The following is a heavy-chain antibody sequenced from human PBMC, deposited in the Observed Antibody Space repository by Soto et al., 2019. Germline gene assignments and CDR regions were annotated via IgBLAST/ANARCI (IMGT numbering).Heavy chain of an antibody. J-gene: IGHJ6*02. D-gene: IGHD4-17*01. CDR2: IWYDGSNK. Sequence: QPGGSLRLSCAASGFTFRSYGMHWVRQAPGKGLEWVAIIWYDGSNKYYADSVKGRFTISRDNSKNTLYLQMNSLRAEDTAVYYCARDSRMNWHGDSYYYYYGMDVWGQGTTVTVSS. V-gene: IGHV3-33*01. CDR1: GFTFRSYG. CDR3: ARDSRMNWHGDSYYYYYGMDV.